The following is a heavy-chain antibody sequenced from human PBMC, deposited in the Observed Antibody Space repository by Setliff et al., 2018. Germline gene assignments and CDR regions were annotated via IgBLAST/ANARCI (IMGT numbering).Heavy chain of an antibody. Sequence: ASVKVSCKASGGTFSSYAISWVRQAPGQGLEWMGGIIPIFGTANYAQKFQGRVTITTDESTSTAYMELSSLRSEDTAVYFCARERGSYDSSTHYTYYFDYWGQGTQVTVSS. CDR2: IIPIFGTA. D-gene: IGHD3-22*01. CDR3: ARERGSYDSSTHYTYYFDY. CDR1: GGTFSSYA. V-gene: IGHV1-69*05. J-gene: IGHJ4*02.